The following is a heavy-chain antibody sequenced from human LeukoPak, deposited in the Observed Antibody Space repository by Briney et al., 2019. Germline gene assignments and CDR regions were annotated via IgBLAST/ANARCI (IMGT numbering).Heavy chain of an antibody. CDR1: GYTFTSYD. CDR2: ISAYNGNT. D-gene: IGHD3-10*01. CDR3: ARGRMVRGCYGMDV. J-gene: IGHJ6*04. Sequence: ASVKVSCKASGYTFTSYDISWVRQAPGQGLEWVGWISAYNGNTNYAQKLQGRVTMTTDTSTSTAYMELRSLRSDDTAVYYCARGRMVRGCYGMDVWGKGTTVTVSS. V-gene: IGHV1-18*01.